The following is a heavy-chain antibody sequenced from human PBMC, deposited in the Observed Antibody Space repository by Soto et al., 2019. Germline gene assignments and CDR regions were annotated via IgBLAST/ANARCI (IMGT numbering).Heavy chain of an antibody. CDR2: ISGSGGST. J-gene: IGHJ4*02. CDR3: ANLSSGWFGPFDY. Sequence: EVQLLESGGGLVQPGGSLRLSCAASGFTAMSWVRQAPGKGREWVSVISGSGGSTYYADSVKGRFTISRDNSKNTLYLQMNSLRAEDTAVYYCANLSSGWFGPFDYWGQGTLVTVSS. CDR1: GFTA. V-gene: IGHV3-23*01. D-gene: IGHD6-19*01.